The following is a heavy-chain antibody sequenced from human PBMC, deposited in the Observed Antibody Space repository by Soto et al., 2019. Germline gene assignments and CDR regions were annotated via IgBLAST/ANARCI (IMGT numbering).Heavy chain of an antibody. CDR1: GFTFSNSS. J-gene: IGHJ4*02. V-gene: IGHV1-58*02. D-gene: IGHD2-2*01. Sequence: SVKVSCKASGFTFSNSSIQWMRQARGERLEWIGWIVVGSGNTNYAQKMQERVTMIRDMSTSTSYMELSSLTSGDTAVYYCVLCTTTSCYGKFDYWGQGTRVSVSS. CDR2: IVVGSGNT. CDR3: VLCTTTSCYGKFDY.